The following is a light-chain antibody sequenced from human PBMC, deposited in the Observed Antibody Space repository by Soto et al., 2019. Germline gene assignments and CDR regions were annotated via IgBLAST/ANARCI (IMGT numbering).Light chain of an antibody. CDR1: AGAVTSAYY. J-gene: IGLJ2*01. V-gene: IGLV7-43*01. Sequence: QTVVTQEPSLTVSPGGTVTLTCASSAGAVTSAYYTNWLQQKPGXAXRALXXXXXXXXXXTPXRXXXXXXGXXXXLXLSAXQPEDEADYYCLLYYGGAQVLFGGGTKLTVL. CDR2: XXX. CDR3: LLYYGGAQVL.